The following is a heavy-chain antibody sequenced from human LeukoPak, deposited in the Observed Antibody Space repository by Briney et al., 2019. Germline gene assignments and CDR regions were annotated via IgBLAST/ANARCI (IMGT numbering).Heavy chain of an antibody. J-gene: IGHJ4*02. D-gene: IGHD5-24*01. Sequence: PGGSLRLSCAASGFTFSSYWVSWVRLAPGKGLEWVANIKEDGTETYYVDSVKGRFTISRDNAKNSLYLQMNSLRVEDTAVYYCAKEGRSLQTYWGQGTLVTVSS. CDR2: IKEDGTET. V-gene: IGHV3-7*03. CDR3: AKEGRSLQTY. CDR1: GFTFSSYW.